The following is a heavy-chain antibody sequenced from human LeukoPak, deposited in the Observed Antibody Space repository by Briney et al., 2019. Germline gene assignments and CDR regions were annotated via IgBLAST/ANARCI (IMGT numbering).Heavy chain of an antibody. Sequence: GGSLRLSCAASGFTFSSSTMNWVRQAPGKGLEWVSSISSSSSSYIYYADSVKGRFTISRDNSKNTLYLQMNSLRAEDTAVYYCAKSGYDYWGQGTLVTVSS. J-gene: IGHJ4*02. CDR3: AKSGYDY. CDR2: ISSSSSSYI. V-gene: IGHV3-21*01. CDR1: GFTFSSST. D-gene: IGHD2-15*01.